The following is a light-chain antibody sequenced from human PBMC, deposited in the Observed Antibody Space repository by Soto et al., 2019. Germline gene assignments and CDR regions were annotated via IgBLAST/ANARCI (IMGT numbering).Light chain of an antibody. J-gene: IGKJ4*01. Sequence: EIVMTQSPATLSVSPGERATLSCRASQSVDINLAWYQQKPGQAPRLLIFGASTSATGIPARFSGSGSGTDFTLTISSLQSEDFGVYFCQQYDKWPLTFGGGTKVEIK. CDR2: GAS. CDR1: QSVDIN. V-gene: IGKV3D-15*01. CDR3: QQYDKWPLT.